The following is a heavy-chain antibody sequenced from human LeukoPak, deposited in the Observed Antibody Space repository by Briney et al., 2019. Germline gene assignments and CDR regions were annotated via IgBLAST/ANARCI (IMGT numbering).Heavy chain of an antibody. CDR2: INHSGST. V-gene: IGHV4-34*01. Sequence: ASETLSLTCAVYGGSFSGYYWSWIRQPPGKGLEWIGEINHSGSTNYNPSLKSRVTISVDTSKNQFSLKLSSVTAADTAVYYCARAFTVTTDYFDYWGQGTLVTVSS. CDR1: GGSFSGYY. CDR3: ARAFTVTTDYFDY. J-gene: IGHJ4*02. D-gene: IGHD4-17*01.